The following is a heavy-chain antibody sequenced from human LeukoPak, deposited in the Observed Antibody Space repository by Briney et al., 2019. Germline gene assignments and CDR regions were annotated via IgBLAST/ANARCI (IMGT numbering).Heavy chain of an antibody. CDR2: FSRDGTTT. D-gene: IGHD2-15*01. CDR1: GFTFSNYA. J-gene: IGHJ3*02. CDR3: AKDRDIVVVVAADAFDI. Sequence: GGSLRLSCAASGFTFSNYAMNWVRQAPGKGLEWASVFSRDGTTTYYADSVKGRFTISRDNSKNTLYLQMNSLRAEDTAVYYCAKDRDIVVVVAADAFDIWGQGTMVTVSS. V-gene: IGHV3-23*01.